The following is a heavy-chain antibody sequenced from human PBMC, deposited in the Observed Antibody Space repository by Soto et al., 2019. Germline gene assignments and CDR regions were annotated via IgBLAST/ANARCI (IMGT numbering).Heavy chain of an antibody. Sequence: SETLSLTCTVSGASINSIGNSWGWIRQPPGKGLEWIGTIFYSGTTYYNPSLKSRVTISVDTSKNQFSLKLNSVTAADTAVYVCGRRVPPREFDPWGQGTMVTVSS. V-gene: IGHV4-39*01. CDR3: GRRVPPREFDP. D-gene: IGHD3-10*01. J-gene: IGHJ5*02. CDR2: IFYSGTT. CDR1: GASINSIGNS.